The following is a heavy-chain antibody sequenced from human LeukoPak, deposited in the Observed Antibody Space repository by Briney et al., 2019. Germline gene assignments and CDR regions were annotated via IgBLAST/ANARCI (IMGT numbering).Heavy chain of an antibody. Sequence: ASVKVSCKASGYTFTGYYMHWVRQAPGQGLEWMGWISAYNGNTNYAQKLQGRVTMTTDTSTSTAYMELRSLRSDDTAVYYCARAQGYSYGRWYYFDYWGQGTLVTVSS. J-gene: IGHJ4*02. CDR1: GYTFTGYY. CDR2: ISAYNGNT. D-gene: IGHD5-18*01. CDR3: ARAQGYSYGRWYYFDY. V-gene: IGHV1-18*04.